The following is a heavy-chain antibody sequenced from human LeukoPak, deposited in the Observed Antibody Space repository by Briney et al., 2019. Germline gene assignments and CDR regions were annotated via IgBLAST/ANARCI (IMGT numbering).Heavy chain of an antibody. CDR3: ARISQGYCSSTSCYHLDY. V-gene: IGHV4-39*01. CDR1: GGSISRSTYY. J-gene: IGHJ4*02. D-gene: IGHD2-2*01. CDR2: FYDSGSM. Sequence: PSETLSLTCTVSGGSISRSTYYWGWIRQPPGKGLEWIGDFYDSGSMYYNPSLKSRVTISVDTSKNQFSLKLSSVTAADTAVYYCARISQGYCSSTSCYHLDYWGQGTLVTVSS.